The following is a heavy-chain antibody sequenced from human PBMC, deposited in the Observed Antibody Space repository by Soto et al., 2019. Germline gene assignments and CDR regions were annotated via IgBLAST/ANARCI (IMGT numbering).Heavy chain of an antibody. Sequence: SETLSLTCTVSGGSISSGDYYWSWIRQPPGKGLEWIGYIYYSGSTYYNPSLKSRVTISVDTSKNQFSLKLSSVTAADTAVYYCASLPAMGTYNWFDPWGQGTLVTVSS. CDR2: IYYSGST. CDR1: GGSISSGDYY. D-gene: IGHD5-18*01. CDR3: ASLPAMGTYNWFDP. V-gene: IGHV4-30-4*01. J-gene: IGHJ5*02.